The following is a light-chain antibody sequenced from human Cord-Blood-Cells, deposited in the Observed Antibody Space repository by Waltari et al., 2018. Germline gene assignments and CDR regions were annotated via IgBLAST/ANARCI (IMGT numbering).Light chain of an antibody. J-gene: IGKJ3*01. CDR1: QSISSY. Sequence: DIQMTQSPSSLSASVGDRVPITCRASQSISSYLNWYHQNPGKAPKLLIYAASSLQSGVPSRFSGSGSGTDFTLTISSLQPEDFATYYCQQSYSTPPEFTFGPGTKVDIK. CDR2: AAS. CDR3: QQSYSTPPEFT. V-gene: IGKV1-39*01.